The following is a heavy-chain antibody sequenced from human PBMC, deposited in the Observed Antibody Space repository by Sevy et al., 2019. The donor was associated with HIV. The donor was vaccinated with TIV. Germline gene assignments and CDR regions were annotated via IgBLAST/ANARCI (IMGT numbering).Heavy chain of an antibody. D-gene: IGHD5-18*01. J-gene: IGHJ4*02. Sequence: GGSLRPSCAASGFPVSSNYMSWVRQAPGKGLEWVSVMYNDGSTYHADSVKGRFTISRDNSKNTLYLQMNSLRVEDTAVYYCARGKSGYGYGLDYWGQGTLVTVSS. CDR2: MYNDGST. V-gene: IGHV3-66*01. CDR3: ARGKSGYGYGLDY. CDR1: GFPVSSNY.